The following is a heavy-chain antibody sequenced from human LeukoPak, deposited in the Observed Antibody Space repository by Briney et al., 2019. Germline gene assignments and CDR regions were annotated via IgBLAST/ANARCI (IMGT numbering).Heavy chain of an antibody. J-gene: IGHJ4*02. Sequence: PGGSLGLSCAASGFTFSSYWMSWVRQAPGKGLEWVANMKQDGSDKYYVDSVKGRFTISRDNAKNSLYLQMNSLRAEDTAVYYCARDEGGSYSFDYWGQGTLVTVSS. CDR1: GFTFSSYW. CDR2: MKQDGSDK. D-gene: IGHD1-26*01. CDR3: ARDEGGSYSFDY. V-gene: IGHV3-7*01.